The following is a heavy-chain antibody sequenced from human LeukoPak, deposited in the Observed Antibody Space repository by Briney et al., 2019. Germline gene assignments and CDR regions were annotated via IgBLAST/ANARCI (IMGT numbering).Heavy chain of an antibody. CDR1: GFTFSSYL. Sequence: VGSLRLSCAASGFTFSSYLMHWVRQAPGKGLVWVSRINSDGSSTSYADSVKGRFTISRDNAKNTLYLQMNSLRAEDTAVYYCARANPYSYGKYYSYYGMDVWGKGTTVTVSS. J-gene: IGHJ6*04. CDR3: ARANPYSYGKYYSYYGMDV. D-gene: IGHD5-18*01. CDR2: INSDGSST. V-gene: IGHV3-74*01.